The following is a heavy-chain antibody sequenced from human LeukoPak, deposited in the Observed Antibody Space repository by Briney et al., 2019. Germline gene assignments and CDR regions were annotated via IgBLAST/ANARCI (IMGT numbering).Heavy chain of an antibody. CDR3: ARVGVTATGNYYYYMDV. CDR1: GCSISSNS. J-gene: IGHJ6*03. Sequence: PSGTLSLTCSVSGCSISSNSWTWIRQPPGKGLEWIGYIYYSGSTNYNPSLKSRVTISVDTSKNQFSLKLTSVTAADTAMYYCARVGVTATGNYYYYMDVWGKGTTVTVSS. CDR2: IYYSGST. D-gene: IGHD6-13*01. V-gene: IGHV4-59*01.